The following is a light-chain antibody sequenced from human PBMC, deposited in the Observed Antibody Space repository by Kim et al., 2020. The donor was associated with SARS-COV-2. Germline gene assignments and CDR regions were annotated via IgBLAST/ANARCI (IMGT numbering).Light chain of an antibody. CDR3: QVWDSNTDQYV. CDR2: DDS. CDR1: NIGSKT. V-gene: IGLV3-21*03. Sequence: APEKTARITWGENNIGSKTVHWYQQKPGQAPVLVVYDDSDRPSGIPERFSGFNSGKTATLTISRVEAGDEADYYCQVWDSNTDQYVFGTGTKVTVL. J-gene: IGLJ1*01.